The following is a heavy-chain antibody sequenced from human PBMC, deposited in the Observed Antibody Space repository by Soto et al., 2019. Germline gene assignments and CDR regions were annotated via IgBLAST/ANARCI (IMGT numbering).Heavy chain of an antibody. CDR3: ARDSYSNYLPRGWYYYYGMDV. CDR1: GGTFSSYA. D-gene: IGHD4-4*01. V-gene: IGHV1-69*13. Sequence: SVKVSCKASGGTFSSYAMSWVRQAPGQGLEWMGGIIPIFGTANYAQKFQGRVTITADESTSTAYMELSSLRSEDTAVYYCARDSYSNYLPRGWYYYYGMDVWGQGTTVTVSS. J-gene: IGHJ6*02. CDR2: IIPIFGTA.